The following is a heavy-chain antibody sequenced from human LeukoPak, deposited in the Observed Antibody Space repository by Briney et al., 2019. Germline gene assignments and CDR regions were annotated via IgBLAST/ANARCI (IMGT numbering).Heavy chain of an antibody. J-gene: IGHJ4*02. V-gene: IGHV4-59*08. Sequence: SETLSLTCTVSGGSISSYYWSWIRQPPGKGLEWIGYIYYSGSTNFNPSLKSRVTISVDTSKNQFSLKLSSVTAADTVVYYCARGGDTAHVDYWGQGTLVTVSS. D-gene: IGHD2-2*02. CDR1: GGSISSYY. CDR2: IYYSGST. CDR3: ARGGDTAHVDY.